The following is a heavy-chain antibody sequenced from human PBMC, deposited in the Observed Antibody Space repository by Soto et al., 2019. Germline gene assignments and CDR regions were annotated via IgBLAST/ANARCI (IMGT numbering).Heavy chain of an antibody. D-gene: IGHD3-22*01. CDR3: ARGGYYFLLN. Sequence: SETLSLTCTVSGGSISSYYWSWIRQPPGKGLEWIGYIYYSGSTNYNPSLKSRVTISVDTSKNQFSPKLSSVTAADTAVYYCARGGYYFLLNWGQGTLVTVSS. CDR2: IYYSGST. J-gene: IGHJ4*02. V-gene: IGHV4-59*01. CDR1: GGSISSYY.